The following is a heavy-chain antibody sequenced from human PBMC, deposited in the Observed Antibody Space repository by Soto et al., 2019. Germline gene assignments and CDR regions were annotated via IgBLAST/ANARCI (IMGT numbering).Heavy chain of an antibody. V-gene: IGHV3-9*01. J-gene: IGHJ5*02. Sequence: GGSLRLSCAASGFTFDDYAMHWVRQAPGKGLEWVSGISWSSGSIGYADSVKGRFTISRDNAKNSLYLQMNSLRAEDTALYYCAKDNCSGGSCYPGGWFDPWGQGTLVTVSS. CDR1: GFTFDDYA. CDR2: ISWSSGSI. D-gene: IGHD2-15*01. CDR3: AKDNCSGGSCYPGGWFDP.